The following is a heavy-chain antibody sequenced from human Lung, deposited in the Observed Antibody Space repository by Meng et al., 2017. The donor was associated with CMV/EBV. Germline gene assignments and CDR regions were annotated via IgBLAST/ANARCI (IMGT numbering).Heavy chain of an antibody. Sequence: GGSLRLXCAASGFTFSSYGMHWVRQAPGKGLEWVAFIRDTGYSKYYADSVKGRFTISRDNSKNTLYLQMDSLRAEDTAVYYCAKDMTTTYYYYGMDFWGQGTXVTVSS. CDR1: GFTFSSYG. CDR3: AKDMTTTYYYYGMDF. J-gene: IGHJ6*02. D-gene: IGHD4-11*01. CDR2: IRDTGYSK. V-gene: IGHV3-30*02.